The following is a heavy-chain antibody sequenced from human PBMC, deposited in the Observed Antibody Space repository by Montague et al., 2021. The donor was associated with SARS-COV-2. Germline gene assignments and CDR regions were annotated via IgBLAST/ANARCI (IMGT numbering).Heavy chain of an antibody. CDR3: ARASLAWLDY. J-gene: IGHJ4*02. CDR1: GFSLSTSGMC. Sequence: PALVKPTQTLTLTCTFSGFSLSTSGMCVSWIRQPPGKALEWLARIDWDXDKYYSTSLKTRLTISKDTSKNQVALTMTNMDPVDTATYYCARASLAWLDYWGQGTLVTVSS. V-gene: IGHV2-70*11. D-gene: IGHD5-24*01. CDR2: IDWDXDK.